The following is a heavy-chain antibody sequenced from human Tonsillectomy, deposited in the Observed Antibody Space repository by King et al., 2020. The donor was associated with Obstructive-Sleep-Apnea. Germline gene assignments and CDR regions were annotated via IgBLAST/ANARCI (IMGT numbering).Heavy chain of an antibody. D-gene: IGHD1-1*01. V-gene: IGHV3-48*04. J-gene: IGHJ4*02. CDR1: GFTFSDCS. Sequence: VQLVESGGGSVQPGESLRLSCAASGFTFSDCSMNWVRQAPGKGLEWISYISSSGGPTHYADFVKGRFTVSRDNADNSLHLQMNSLRAEDTAVYYCAMLDTAQSVDYWGQGTLVTVSS. CDR2: ISSSGGPT. CDR3: AMLDTAQSVDY.